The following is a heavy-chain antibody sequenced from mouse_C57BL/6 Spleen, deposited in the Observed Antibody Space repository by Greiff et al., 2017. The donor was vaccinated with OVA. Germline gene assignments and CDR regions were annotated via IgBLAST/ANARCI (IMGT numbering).Heavy chain of an antibody. CDR3: ARYYYGSSYEDY. Sequence: EVQVVESGGGLVQPGGSLSLSCAASGFTFTDYYMSWVRQPPGKALEWLGFIRNKANGYTTEYSASVKGRFTISRDNSQSILYLQMNALRAEDSATYYCARYYYGSSYEDYWGQGTTLTVSS. CDR2: IRNKANGYTT. J-gene: IGHJ2*01. CDR1: GFTFTDYY. V-gene: IGHV7-3*01. D-gene: IGHD1-1*01.